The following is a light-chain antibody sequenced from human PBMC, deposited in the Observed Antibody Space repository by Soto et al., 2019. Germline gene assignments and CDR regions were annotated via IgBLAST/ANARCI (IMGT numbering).Light chain of an antibody. CDR2: EVT. J-gene: IGLJ1*01. CDR1: CSDVGGYNY. V-gene: IGLV2-8*01. Sequence: QSVLTQPPSASGSPGQSVTISCTGTCSDVGGYNYVSWYQQHPGKAPKLMIYEVTKRPSGVPDRFSGSKSGNTASLTVSGLLAEDEADYYCASYAGSNKVFGTGTKVTVL. CDR3: ASYAGSNKV.